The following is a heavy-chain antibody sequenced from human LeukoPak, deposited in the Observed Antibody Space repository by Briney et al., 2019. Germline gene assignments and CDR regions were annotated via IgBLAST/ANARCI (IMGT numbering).Heavy chain of an antibody. V-gene: IGHV1-2*02. CDR3: ARDKSSSWELPRLFDY. Sequence: GASVKVSCKASGYTFTGYYMHWVRQAPGQGLEWMGWINPNSGGTNYAQKFQGRVTMTRDTSISTAYMELSRLRSDDTAVYYCARDKSSSWELPRLFDYWGQGTLVTVSS. J-gene: IGHJ4*02. CDR1: GYTFTGYY. D-gene: IGHD1-26*01. CDR2: INPNSGGT.